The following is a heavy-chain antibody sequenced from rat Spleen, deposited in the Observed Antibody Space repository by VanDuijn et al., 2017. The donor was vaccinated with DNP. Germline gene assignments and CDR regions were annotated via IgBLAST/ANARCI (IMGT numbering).Heavy chain of an antibody. CDR3: AGRPPPTRGPFDY. CDR2: IRYDGRST. D-gene: IGHD1-4*01. V-gene: IGHV5-29*01. CDR1: GFTFSDYY. J-gene: IGHJ2*01. Sequence: EVQLVESDGGLVQPGRSLKLSCAASGFTFSDYYMAWVRQAPTKGLEWVATIRYDGRSTYYRDSVKGRFTISSDNAQNTLYLQTNSLRSEDTATYYCAGRPPPTRGPFDYWGQGVTVTVSS.